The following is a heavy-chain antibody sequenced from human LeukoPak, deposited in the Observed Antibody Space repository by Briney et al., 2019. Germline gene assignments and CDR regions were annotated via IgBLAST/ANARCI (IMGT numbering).Heavy chain of an antibody. CDR2: ISSSSSTI. Sequence: GGSLRLSCAASGFTFSSYSMNWVRQAPGKGLEWVSYISSSSSTIYYADSVKGRFTISRDNAKNSLYLQMNSLRAEDTAVYYCAGDPGLGDYSTIDAMDVWGKGTTVTVSS. CDR3: AGDPGLGDYSTIDAMDV. V-gene: IGHV3-48*01. J-gene: IGHJ6*04. CDR1: GFTFSSYS. D-gene: IGHD4-11*01.